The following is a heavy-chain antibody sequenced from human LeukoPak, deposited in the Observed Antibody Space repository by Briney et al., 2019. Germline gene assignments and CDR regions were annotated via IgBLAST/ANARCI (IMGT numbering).Heavy chain of an antibody. V-gene: IGHV4-39*07. D-gene: IGHD4-23*01. CDR3: ARTEIYGGNSDY. CDR1: GGSISSSSYY. J-gene: IGHJ4*02. Sequence: SETLSLTCTVSGGSISSSSYYWVWIRQPPGKGLEWIGSIYYSGSTYYNPSLKSRVTISVDTSKNQFSLKLSSVTAADTAVYYCARTEIYGGNSDYWGQGTLVTASS. CDR2: IYYSGST.